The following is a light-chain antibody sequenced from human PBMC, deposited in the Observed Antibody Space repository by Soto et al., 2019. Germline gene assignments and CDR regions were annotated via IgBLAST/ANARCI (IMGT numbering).Light chain of an antibody. CDR3: QQYNDWPRT. Sequence: EIVLTQSPGTLSLSPGDRATLSCRASQSVSSSYLAWYQQKPGQAPGLLIYSASTRATGIPARFSGSGSGTEFTLTINSLQSEDFAVYYCQQYNDWPRTFGQGTKVDIK. J-gene: IGKJ1*01. CDR2: SAS. V-gene: IGKV3-15*01. CDR1: QSVSSSY.